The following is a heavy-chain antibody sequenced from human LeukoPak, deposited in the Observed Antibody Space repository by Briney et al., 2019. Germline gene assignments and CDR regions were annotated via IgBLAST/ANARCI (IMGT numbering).Heavy chain of an antibody. J-gene: IGHJ4*02. CDR3: ARHCDSSWQTPFDY. D-gene: IGHD6-13*01. V-gene: IGHV4-34*01. Sequence: SETLSLTCAVYGGSFSGYYWSWIRQPPGKGLEWIGEINHSGSTNYNPSLKSRVTISVNTSKNQFPLKLSSVTAADTAVYYCARHCDSSWQTPFDYWGQGTLVTVSS. CDR1: GGSFSGYY. CDR2: INHSGST.